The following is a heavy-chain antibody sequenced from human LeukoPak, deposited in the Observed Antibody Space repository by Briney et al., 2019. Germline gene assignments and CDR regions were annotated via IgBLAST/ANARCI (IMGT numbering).Heavy chain of an antibody. D-gene: IGHD5-12*01. CDR2: IIPILGIA. CDR3: ARESGYDVY. Sequence: ASVKVSCKASGGTFSSYAVSWVRQAPGQGLEWMGRIIPILGIANYAQKFQGRVTITADKSTSTAYMELSSLRSEDTAVYYCARESGYDVYWGQGTQVTVSS. V-gene: IGHV1-69*04. J-gene: IGHJ4*02. CDR1: GGTFSSYA.